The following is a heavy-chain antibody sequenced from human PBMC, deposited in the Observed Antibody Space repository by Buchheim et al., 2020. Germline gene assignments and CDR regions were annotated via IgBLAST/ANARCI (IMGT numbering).Heavy chain of an antibody. CDR2: VNSDGSGT. D-gene: IGHD5-12*01. V-gene: IGHV3-74*01. CDR1: GFTFSRYW. Sequence: EVQLVESGGGLVQPGGSLRLSCAASGFTFSRYWMHWVRQAPGKGLMWVSRVNSDGSGTGYADSVKGRFTISRDRAKNTLYVQMNSLRAEDTAVYYCVKDLPNSGFAYDYWGQGSL. J-gene: IGHJ4*02. CDR3: VKDLPNSGFAYDY.